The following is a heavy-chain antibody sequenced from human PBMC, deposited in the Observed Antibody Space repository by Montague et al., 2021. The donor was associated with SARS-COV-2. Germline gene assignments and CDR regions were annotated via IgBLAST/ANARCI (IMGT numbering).Heavy chain of an antibody. V-gene: IGHV4-59*01. Sequence: SETLSLTCTVSGGSISNYYWSWIRQPPGGGLEWIGYIYYSGSTDYSPSLKSRVTISLGTSKNQFSLKVSSVTAADTAVYCCARGGGYYNYCLDVWGPGTMVTVSS. CDR2: IYYSGST. D-gene: IGHD3-22*01. J-gene: IGHJ6*02. CDR3: ARGGGYYNYCLDV. CDR1: GGSISNYY.